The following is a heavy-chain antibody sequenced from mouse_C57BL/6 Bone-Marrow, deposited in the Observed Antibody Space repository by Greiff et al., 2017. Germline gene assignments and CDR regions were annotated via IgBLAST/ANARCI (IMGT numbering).Heavy chain of an antibody. Sequence: QVQLQQPGAELVKPGASVKMSCKASGYTFTSYWITWVKQRPGQGLAWIGDIYPGSGSTNYNEKFKSKATLTVDTSSSTAYMQLSSLTSEDSAVYYCARGLYPYWYFDVWGTGTTVTVSS. CDR1: GYTFTSYW. J-gene: IGHJ1*03. CDR3: ARGLYPYWYFDV. V-gene: IGHV1-55*01. D-gene: IGHD2-12*01. CDR2: IYPGSGST.